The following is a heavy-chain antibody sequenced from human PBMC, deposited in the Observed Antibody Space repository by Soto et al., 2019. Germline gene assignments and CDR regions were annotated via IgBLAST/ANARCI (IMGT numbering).Heavy chain of an antibody. D-gene: IGHD6-19*01. Sequence: QVQLVESGGGVVQPGRSLRLSCAASGFTFSSYGMHWVRQAPGKGLEWVAVISYDGGIHYYADSAKGRFTISRDNSKNTLFLQMNSLRAEDTAVYYCAKEGIPLAGTGLDYWGQGTLVTVSS. CDR3: AKEGIPLAGTGLDY. J-gene: IGHJ4*02. V-gene: IGHV3-30*18. CDR2: ISYDGGIH. CDR1: GFTFSSYG.